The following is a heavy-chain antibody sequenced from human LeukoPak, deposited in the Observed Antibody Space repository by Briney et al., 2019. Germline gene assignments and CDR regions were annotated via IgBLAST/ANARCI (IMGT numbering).Heavy chain of an antibody. CDR2: INPSGGST. CDR3: ARGALTYYYDGSGVRLDY. Sequence: ASVKVSCKASGYTFTSYYMHWVRQTPGQGLEWMGIINPSGGSTSYAQKFQGRVTMTRDTSTSTVYMELSSLRSEDTAVYYCARGALTYYYDGSGVRLDYWGQGTLVTVSS. CDR1: GYTFTSYY. D-gene: IGHD3-22*01. J-gene: IGHJ4*02. V-gene: IGHV1-46*01.